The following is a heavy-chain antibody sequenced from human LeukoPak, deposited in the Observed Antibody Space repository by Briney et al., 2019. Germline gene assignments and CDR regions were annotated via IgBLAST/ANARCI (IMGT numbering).Heavy chain of an antibody. CDR2: IWHDGSHK. V-gene: IGHV3-33*06. D-gene: IGHD3-10*01. CDR3: AKDLRGVINDVFDI. Sequence: GGSLRLSCAASGFTFSSYGMNWVRQAPGKGLEWVAVIWHDGSHKIYADSVKGRFTISRDNSKNTLYLQMNSLRAEDRAVYYCAKDLRGVINDVFDIWGQGTMVTVSS. J-gene: IGHJ3*02. CDR1: GFTFSSYG.